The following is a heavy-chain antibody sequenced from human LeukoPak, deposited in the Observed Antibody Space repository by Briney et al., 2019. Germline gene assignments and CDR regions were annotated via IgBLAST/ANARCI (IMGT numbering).Heavy chain of an antibody. V-gene: IGHV4-34*01. CDR1: GVSFSGYY. D-gene: IGHD4-23*01. CDR2: INHSGST. CDR3: ATGTAYGGGFDY. Sequence: PSETLSLTCAVYGVSFSGYYWSWIRQPPGKGLEWIGEINHSGSTNYNPSLKSRVTISVDTSKNQFSLKLSSVTAADTAVYYCATGTAYGGGFDYWGQGTLVTVSS. J-gene: IGHJ4*02.